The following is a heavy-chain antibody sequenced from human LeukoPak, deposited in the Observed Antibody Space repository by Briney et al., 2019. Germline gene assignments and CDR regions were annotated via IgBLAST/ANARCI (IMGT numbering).Heavy chain of an antibody. J-gene: IGHJ3*02. CDR3: ASRPHYYYDSSGFDAFDI. Sequence: SETLSLTCTVSGGSISSGDYYWSWIRQPPGKGLEWIGYIYYSGSTYYNPSLKSRVTISVDTSKNQFSLKLSSVTAADTAVYYCASRPHYYYDSSGFDAFDIRGQGTMVTVSS. V-gene: IGHV4-30-4*01. CDR1: GGSISSGDYY. CDR2: IYYSGST. D-gene: IGHD3-22*01.